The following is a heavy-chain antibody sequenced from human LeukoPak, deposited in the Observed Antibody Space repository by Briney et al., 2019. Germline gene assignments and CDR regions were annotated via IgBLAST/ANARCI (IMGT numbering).Heavy chain of an antibody. CDR3: ARAPRPSYESSGYYLDY. J-gene: IGHJ4*02. Sequence: GASVTVSCKASGYTFTSYDINWVRQATGQGLEWMGWMNPNSGNTGYAQKFQGRVTMTRNTSISTAYMELSSLRSDDTAVYYCARAPRPSYESSGYYLDYWGQGTLVTVSS. D-gene: IGHD3-22*01. CDR1: GYTFTSYD. CDR2: MNPNSGNT. V-gene: IGHV1-8*01.